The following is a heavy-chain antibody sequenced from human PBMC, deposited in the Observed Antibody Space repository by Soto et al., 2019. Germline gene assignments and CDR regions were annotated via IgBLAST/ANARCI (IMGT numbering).Heavy chain of an antibody. CDR2: INYSGST. V-gene: IGHV4-59*12. J-gene: IGHJ6*02. CDR1: GGSISSYY. CDR3: ARARKGWIAARWIGMDV. D-gene: IGHD6-6*01. Sequence: SETLSLTCTVSGGSISSYYWSWIRQPPGKGLEWIGDINYSGSTNYNPSLKSRVTISVDTSKNQFSLKLSSVTAADTAVYYCARARKGWIAARWIGMDVWGQGTTVTVSS.